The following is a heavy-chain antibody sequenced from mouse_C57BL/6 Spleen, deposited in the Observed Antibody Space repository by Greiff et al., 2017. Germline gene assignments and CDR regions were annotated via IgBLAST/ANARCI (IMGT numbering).Heavy chain of an antibody. D-gene: IGHD1-1*01. CDR1: GYTFTSYW. CDR2: IDPSDSYT. V-gene: IGHV1-50*01. CDR3: ARGYYYGSRDAMDD. Sequence: QVQLQQPGAELVKPGASVKLSCKASGYTFTSYWMQWVKQRPGQGLEWIGEIDPSDSYTNYNQKFKGKATLTVDTSSSTAYMQLSSLTSEDSAVYYCARGYYYGSRDAMDDWGQGTSVTVSS. J-gene: IGHJ4*01.